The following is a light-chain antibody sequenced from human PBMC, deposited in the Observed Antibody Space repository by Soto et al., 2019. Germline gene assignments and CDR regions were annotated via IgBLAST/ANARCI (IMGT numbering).Light chain of an antibody. CDR3: FSYARNSGV. CDR1: SNDVGGYNL. J-gene: IGLJ1*01. Sequence: QSALTQPASVSGSPGQSITISCTGTSNDVGGYNLVSWYQQHPGKAPKLIIYEVTKRPSGVSNRFSGSKSGNTASLTISGLQAEDEADYSCFSYARNSGVFGTGTKVTVL. V-gene: IGLV2-23*02. CDR2: EVT.